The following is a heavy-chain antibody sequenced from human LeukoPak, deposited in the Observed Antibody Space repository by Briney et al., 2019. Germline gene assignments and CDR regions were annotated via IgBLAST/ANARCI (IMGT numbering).Heavy chain of an antibody. CDR2: ISSSSSYI. V-gene: IGHV3-21*01. Sequence: PGGSLRLSCAASGFTFSSYSMNWVRQAPGKGLEWASSISSSSSYIYYADSVKGRFTISRDNAKNSLYLQMNSLRAEDTAVYYCASDGYSGYVTYYFDYWGQGTLVTVSS. D-gene: IGHD5-12*01. J-gene: IGHJ4*02. CDR3: ASDGYSGYVTYYFDY. CDR1: GFTFSSYS.